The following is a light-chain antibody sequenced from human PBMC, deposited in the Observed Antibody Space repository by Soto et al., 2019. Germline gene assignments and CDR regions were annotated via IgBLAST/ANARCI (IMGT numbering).Light chain of an antibody. V-gene: IGKV1-39*01. Sequence: DIQITQSPSSLSASVGDRVTITCRASQSISSYLNWYQQKPGKAPKLLIYAASSLQSGVPSRFSGSGSGTDFTLTISSLQPEDFATYYCQQSYSTPPTFGQGTMVDI. CDR1: QSISSY. CDR3: QQSYSTPPT. CDR2: AAS. J-gene: IGKJ1*01.